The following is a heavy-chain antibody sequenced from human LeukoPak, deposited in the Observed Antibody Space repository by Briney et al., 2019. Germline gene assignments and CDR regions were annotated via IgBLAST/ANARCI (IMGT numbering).Heavy chain of an antibody. CDR1: GFTFSQYW. CDR2: IKEDGSMT. V-gene: IGHV3-7*05. D-gene: IGHD6-6*01. Sequence: GGSLRLSCAASGFTFSQYWMSWFRQAPGRGLEWVANIKEDGSMTKYVDSVKGRFTISRDNAKNSLYLQMNSLRAEDTAVYYCAREDSIESSDYWGQGNLVSVFS. CDR3: AREDSIESSDY. J-gene: IGHJ4*02.